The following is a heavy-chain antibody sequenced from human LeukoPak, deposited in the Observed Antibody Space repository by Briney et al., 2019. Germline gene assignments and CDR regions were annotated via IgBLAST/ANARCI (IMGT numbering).Heavy chain of an antibody. V-gene: IGHV3-74*03. Sequence: PGGSLRLSCGASGFTFSSYWMHWVRQAPGKGLVWVSSMSTDGSSTTYAESVRGRFTISRDNAKNTLYLQMNSLRAEDTAVYYCARGAHVLMVYAPFDYWGRGTLVTVSS. CDR2: MSTDGSST. CDR1: GFTFSSYW. J-gene: IGHJ4*02. D-gene: IGHD2-8*01. CDR3: ARGAHVLMVYAPFDY.